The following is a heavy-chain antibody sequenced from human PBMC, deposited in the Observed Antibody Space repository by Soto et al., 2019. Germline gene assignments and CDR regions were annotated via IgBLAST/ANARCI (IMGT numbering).Heavy chain of an antibody. D-gene: IGHD2-2*01. CDR2: ISASCATT. CDR3: AKWTDTVVEAALAGGAFDI. CDR1: GFSFSTYA. J-gene: IGHJ3*02. V-gene: IGHV3-23*01. Sequence: EVQLLESGGNLVQPGGSLRLSCAASGFSFSTYALTWVRQVPGKGLEWVSGISASCATTYYADSVKGRFTISRDNSKNPVFLHMTSLRAEDTALYYCAKWTDTVVEAALAGGAFDIWGQGTTVTVSS.